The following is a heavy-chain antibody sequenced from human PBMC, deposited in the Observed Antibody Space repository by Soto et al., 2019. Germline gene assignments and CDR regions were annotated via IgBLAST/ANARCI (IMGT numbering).Heavy chain of an antibody. V-gene: IGHV3-30*03. CDR1: GFTFSSYG. CDR3: ASHSSGPDY. J-gene: IGHJ4*02. CDR2: ISYDGSNK. D-gene: IGHD3-22*01. Sequence: GGSLRLSCAASGFTFSSYGMHWVRQAPGKGLEWVAVISYDGSNKYYADSVKGRFTISRDNSKNTLYLQMNSLRAEDTAVYYCASHSSGPDYWGQGTLVTVSS.